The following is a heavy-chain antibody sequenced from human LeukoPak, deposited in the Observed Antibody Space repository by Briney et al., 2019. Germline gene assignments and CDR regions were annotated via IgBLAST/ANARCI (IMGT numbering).Heavy chain of an antibody. CDR1: GGSISSYY. V-gene: IGHV4-34*01. CDR3: ARVRVLKRCFDP. D-gene: IGHD4-17*01. CDR2: INHSGST. J-gene: IGHJ5*02. Sequence: PSETLSLTCTVSGGSISSYYWSWIRQPPGKGLEWIGEINHSGSTNYNPSLKSRVTISVDTSKNQFSLKLSSVTAADTAVYYCARVRVLKRCFDPWGQGTLVTVSS.